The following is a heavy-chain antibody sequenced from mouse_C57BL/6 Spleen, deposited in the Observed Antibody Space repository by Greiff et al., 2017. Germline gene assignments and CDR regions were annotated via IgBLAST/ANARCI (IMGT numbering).Heavy chain of an antibody. V-gene: IGHV6-6*01. CDR3: TVVTPYYYAMDY. CDR1: GFTFSDAW. CDR2: IRNKANNHAT. D-gene: IGHD2-2*01. J-gene: IGHJ4*01. Sequence: EVQVVESGGGLVQPGGSMKLSCAASGFTFSDAWMDWVRQSPEKGLEWVAEIRNKANNHATYYAESVKGRFTISRDDSKSSVYLQMNSLRAEDTGIYYCTVVTPYYYAMDYWGQGTSVTVSS.